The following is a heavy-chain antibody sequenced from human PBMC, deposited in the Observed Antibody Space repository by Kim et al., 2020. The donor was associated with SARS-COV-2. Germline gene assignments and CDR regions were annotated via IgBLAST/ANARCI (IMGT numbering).Heavy chain of an antibody. CDR2: IKHDGSEK. D-gene: IGHD3-22*01. CDR1: GFTFSSYW. Sequence: GGSLRLSCVASGFTFSSYWMTWVRQAPGTGLEWVANIKHDGSEKYYVDSVKGRFTISRDNAKNSLFLEMNSLRAEDTAVYYCTKDDFDSSGYFKSWGQGTLVTVSS. J-gene: IGHJ4*02. CDR3: TKDDFDSSGYFKS. V-gene: IGHV3-7*01.